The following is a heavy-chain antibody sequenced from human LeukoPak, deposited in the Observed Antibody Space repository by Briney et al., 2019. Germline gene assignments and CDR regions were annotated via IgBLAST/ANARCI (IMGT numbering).Heavy chain of an antibody. J-gene: IGHJ3*02. CDR3: ASTRGYSYGWRVAFDI. CDR2: ISAYNGNT. V-gene: IGHV1-18*04. D-gene: IGHD5-18*01. Sequence: ASVKVSCKASGYTFTGYYMHWVRQAPGQGLEWMGWISAYNGNTNYAQKLQGRVTMTTDTSTSTAYMELRSLRSDDTAVYYCASTRGYSYGWRVAFDIWGQGTMVTVSS. CDR1: GYTFTGYY.